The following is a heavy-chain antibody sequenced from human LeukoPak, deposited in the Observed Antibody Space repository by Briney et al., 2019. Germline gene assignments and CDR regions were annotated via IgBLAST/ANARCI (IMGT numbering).Heavy chain of an antibody. J-gene: IGHJ4*02. CDR3: ARAERWLQNDY. V-gene: IGHV7-4-1*02. CDR1: GYTFTSYS. D-gene: IGHD5-24*01. CDR2: INANTGNP. Sequence: ASVKVSCKASGYTFTSYSMNWVRQAPGQGLEYMGWINANTGNPTYAQGFTGRFVSSLDTSVSTAYLQISSLKAEDTAVYYCARAERWLQNDYWGQGTLVTVSS.